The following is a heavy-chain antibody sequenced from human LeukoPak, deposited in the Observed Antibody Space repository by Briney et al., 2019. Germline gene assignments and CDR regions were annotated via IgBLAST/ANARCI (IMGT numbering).Heavy chain of an antibody. J-gene: IGHJ4*02. CDR1: GFSFSNYG. CDR3: ARDERLLSFLK. V-gene: IGHV3-23*01. Sequence: GGTLRLSCAASGFSFSNYGVSWVRQAPGKGLEWVSGITGSSGSTYYADSVKGRFTISRDNSKNTLYLQMNSLRAEDTAIYYCARDERLLSFLKWGQGTLVTVSS. CDR2: ITGSSGST. D-gene: IGHD3-3*01.